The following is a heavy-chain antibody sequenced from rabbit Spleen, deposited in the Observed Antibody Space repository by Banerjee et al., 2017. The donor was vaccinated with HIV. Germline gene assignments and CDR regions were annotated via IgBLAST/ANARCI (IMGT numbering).Heavy chain of an antibody. D-gene: IGHD8-1*01. CDR1: GVSFSSSYY. CDR3: ARDSGTSFSSYGMDL. V-gene: IGHV1S40*01. J-gene: IGHJ6*01. Sequence: QSLEESGGDLVKPGASLTLTCTASGVSFSSSYYMCWVRQAPGKGLEWIGCIVTGSGSTWYASWAKGRFTITRGPSTTVTLQLTSLTGADTATYFCARDSGTSFSSYGMDLWGPGTLVTVS. CDR2: IVTGSGST.